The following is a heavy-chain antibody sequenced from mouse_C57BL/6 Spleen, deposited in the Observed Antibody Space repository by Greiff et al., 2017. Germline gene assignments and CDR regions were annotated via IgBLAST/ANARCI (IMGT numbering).Heavy chain of an antibody. V-gene: IGHV1-64*01. D-gene: IGHD2-5*01. Sequence: QVQLQQPGAELVKPGASVKLSCKASGYTFTSYWMHWVKQRPGQGLEWIGMIHPNSGSTNYNEKFKSKATLTVDKSSSTAYMQLSSLTSEDTAVYDWASAYDSNYDAMDYWGQGTSVTVSS. CDR1: GYTFTSYW. J-gene: IGHJ4*01. CDR2: IHPNSGST. CDR3: ASAYDSNYDAMDY.